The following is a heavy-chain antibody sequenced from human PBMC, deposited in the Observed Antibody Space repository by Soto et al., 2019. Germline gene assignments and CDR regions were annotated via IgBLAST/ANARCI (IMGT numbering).Heavy chain of an antibody. CDR2: IKQDGSEK. CDR1: GFTFSSYW. D-gene: IGHD2-21*01. CDR3: ATTYCGGDCYLYFQH. Sequence: EVQLVESGGGLVQPGGSLRLSCAASGFTFSSYWMSWVRQAPGKGLEWVANIKQDGSEKYYVDSVEGRFTISRDNAKNSLYLQMNSLRAEDTAVYYCATTYCGGDCYLYFQHWGQGTLVTVSS. V-gene: IGHV3-7*01. J-gene: IGHJ1*01.